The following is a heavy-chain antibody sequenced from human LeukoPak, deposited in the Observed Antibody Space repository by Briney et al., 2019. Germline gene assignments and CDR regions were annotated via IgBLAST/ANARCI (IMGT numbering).Heavy chain of an antibody. CDR2: IYYSGST. D-gene: IGHD6-13*01. J-gene: IGHJ5*02. Sequence: SETLSLTCTVSGGSISSSIYYWGWIRQPPGKGLEWIGSIYYSGSTYYSPSLKSRVTISVDTSKRQFSLKLSPVTAADTAVYYCAGHSISSRFDPWGQGTLVTVSS. CDR3: AGHSISSRFDP. V-gene: IGHV4-39*01. CDR1: GGSISSSIYY.